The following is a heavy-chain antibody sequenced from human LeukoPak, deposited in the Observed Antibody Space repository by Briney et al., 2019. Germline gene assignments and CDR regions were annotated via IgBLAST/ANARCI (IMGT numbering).Heavy chain of an antibody. CDR2: IYYSGT. CDR1: GGSISSYC. J-gene: IGHJ4*02. V-gene: IGHV4-59*01. Sequence: PSETLSLTCTVSGGSISSYCWSWIRQPPGKGLEWMGYIYYSGTKYNTALKRRVTISVDTSNNQFSLKLSSVTAADTAVYYCARVGLGRLFDYWGQGTLVTVSS. CDR3: ARVGLGRLFDY. D-gene: IGHD6-25*01.